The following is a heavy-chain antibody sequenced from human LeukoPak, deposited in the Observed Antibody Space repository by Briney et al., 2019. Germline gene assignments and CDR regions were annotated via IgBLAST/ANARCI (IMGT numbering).Heavy chain of an antibody. D-gene: IGHD6-25*01. V-gene: IGHV4-59*11. CDR2: MRYDGST. J-gene: IGHJ5*02. CDR3: ARGGEYSSEYNWFDP. CDR1: GGSISTHY. Sequence: KPSETLSLTCIVSGGSISTHYWNWIRQPPGEGLEWIGYMRYDGSTNYNPSLKSRVIISMDTSKNQLSLKLTSVTAADTAVYYCARGGEYSSEYNWFDPWGQGTLVTVSS.